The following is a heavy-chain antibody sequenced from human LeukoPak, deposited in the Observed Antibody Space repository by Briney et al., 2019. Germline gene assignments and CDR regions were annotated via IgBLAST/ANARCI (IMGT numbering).Heavy chain of an antibody. D-gene: IGHD3-16*02. CDR2: INHSGST. CDR3: ARSSLEGLWGSYPTTYYFDY. V-gene: IGHV4-34*01. Sequence: PSETLSLTCTVYGGSFSGYYWSWIRQPPGKGLEWIGEINHSGSTNYNPSLKSRVTISVDTSKNQFSLKLSSVTAADTAVYYCARSSLEGLWGSYPTTYYFDYWGQGTLVTVSS. CDR1: GGSFSGYY. J-gene: IGHJ4*02.